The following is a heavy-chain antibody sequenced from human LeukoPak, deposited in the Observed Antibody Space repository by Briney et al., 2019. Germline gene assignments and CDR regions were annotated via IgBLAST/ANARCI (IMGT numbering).Heavy chain of an antibody. CDR1: GFTVSSNY. CDR3: ARDYCSGGSCIQLYY. J-gene: IGHJ4*02. CDR2: ISYDGSNK. D-gene: IGHD2-15*01. V-gene: IGHV3-30-3*01. Sequence: GGSLRLSCAASGFTVSSNYMSWVRQAPGKGLEWVAVISYDGSNKYYADSVKGRFTISRDNSKNTLYLQMNSLRAEDTAVYYCARDYCSGGSCIQLYYWGQGTLVTVSS.